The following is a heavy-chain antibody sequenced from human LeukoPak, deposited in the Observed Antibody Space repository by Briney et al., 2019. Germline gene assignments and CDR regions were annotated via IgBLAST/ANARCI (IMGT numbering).Heavy chain of an antibody. D-gene: IGHD3-10*01. CDR3: ARGRRVWFGELLYSTYYYYYYGMDV. J-gene: IGHJ6*02. CDR1: GGTFSSYA. CDR2: IIPIFGTA. V-gene: IGHV1-69*13. Sequence: SVKVSCKASGGTFSSYAISWVRQAPGQGLEWMGGIIPIFGTANYAQKFQGRVTITADESTSTAYMELSSLRSEDTAVYYCARGRRVWFGELLYSTYYYYYYGMDVWGQGTTVTVSS.